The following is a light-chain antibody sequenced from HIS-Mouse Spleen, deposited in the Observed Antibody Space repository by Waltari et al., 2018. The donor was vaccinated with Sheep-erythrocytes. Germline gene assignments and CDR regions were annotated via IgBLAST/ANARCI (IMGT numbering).Light chain of an antibody. CDR2: ADS. V-gene: IGLV3-21*03. J-gene: IGLJ1*01. Sequence: SYVLTQPPSVSVAPGKTARITCGGNNIGSKSVHWYQQKPCQAPVMVVYADSERPSGIPERVSGCNSGKQATLTSSRVEAGDEADYYCQVWDSSSDHYVFGTGTKVTVL. CDR3: QVWDSSSDHYV. CDR1: NIGSKS.